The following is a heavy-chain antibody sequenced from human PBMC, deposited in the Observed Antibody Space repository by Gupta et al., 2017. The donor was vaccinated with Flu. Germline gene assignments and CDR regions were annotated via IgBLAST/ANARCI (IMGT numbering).Heavy chain of an antibody. D-gene: IGHD1-26*01. CDR2: IYPGDSDT. Sequence: SGYTFANNWIGLVGKMPGKGLGWMGIIYPGDSDTRYSPAFQGQVTISADKSCSTVYLQWSSLKASDTARYYCARTLGSYSTGDFDNWGQGTRVTVSS. CDR1: GYTFANNW. J-gene: IGHJ4*02. CDR3: ARTLGSYSTGDFDN. V-gene: IGHV5-51*01.